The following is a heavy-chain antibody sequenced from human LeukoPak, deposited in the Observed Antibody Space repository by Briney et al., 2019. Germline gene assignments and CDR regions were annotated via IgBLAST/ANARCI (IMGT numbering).Heavy chain of an antibody. CDR2: INVGNGNT. D-gene: IGHD3-16*01. V-gene: IGHV1-3*01. Sequence: ASVKVSCKASGYTFTSYAIHWVRQAPGQRFEWMGWINVGNGNTEYSQKFQGRVTITRDTTASTAYMEVSSLRSEDTAVYYCARGPGGDYAPFDYWGQGTLVTVSS. J-gene: IGHJ4*02. CDR1: GYTFTSYA. CDR3: ARGPGGDYAPFDY.